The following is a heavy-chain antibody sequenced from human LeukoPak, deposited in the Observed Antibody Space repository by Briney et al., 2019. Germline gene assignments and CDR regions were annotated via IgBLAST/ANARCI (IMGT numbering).Heavy chain of an antibody. CDR1: GFTFSSYA. V-gene: IGHV3-23*01. J-gene: IGHJ4*02. D-gene: IGHD4-23*01. CDR3: AKIGFPTTVLTPGTVW. Sequence: GRTLRLSCAASGFTFSSYAMSWVRQAPGKGLEWVSAISGSGGSTYYADSVKGRFTISRDNSKSTLYLQMSSLRAEDTAVYYCAKIGFPTTVLTPGTVWWGQGTLVTVSS. CDR2: ISGSGGST.